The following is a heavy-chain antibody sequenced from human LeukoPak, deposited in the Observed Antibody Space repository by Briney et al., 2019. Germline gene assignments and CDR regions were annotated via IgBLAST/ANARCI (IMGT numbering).Heavy chain of an antibody. D-gene: IGHD3-10*01. CDR3: ASDTWFGEAYYGMDV. V-gene: IGHV4-30-4*01. CDR2: IYYSGST. J-gene: IGHJ6*02. CDR1: GGSISSGDYY. Sequence: PSETLSLTCTVSGGSISSGDYYWSWIRQPPGKGLEWIGYIYYSGSTYYNPSLKSRVTISVGTSKNQFSLKLSSVTAADTAVYYCASDTWFGEAYYGMDVWGQGTTVTVSS.